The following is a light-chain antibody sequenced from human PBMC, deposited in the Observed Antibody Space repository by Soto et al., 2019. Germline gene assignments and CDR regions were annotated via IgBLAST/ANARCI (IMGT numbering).Light chain of an antibody. CDR1: QSVSSSY. Sequence: EIVLTQSPGTLSLSPGERATLSCRASQSVSSSYLAWYQQKPGQAPRLLIYGASSRATGIPDRFSGSGAGTDFTLTISRLERGHFAVYYCQQNGSSPIYPFGQGTKREIK. CDR3: QQNGSSPIYP. V-gene: IGKV3-20*01. CDR2: GAS. J-gene: IGKJ2*01.